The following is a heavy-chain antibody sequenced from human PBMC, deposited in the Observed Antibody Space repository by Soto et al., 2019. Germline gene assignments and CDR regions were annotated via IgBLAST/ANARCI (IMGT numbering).Heavy chain of an antibody. CDR1: GFTFSSYA. CDR3: AKDRGSGSYSVGDWFDP. D-gene: IGHD3-10*01. V-gene: IGHV3-23*01. Sequence: EVQLLESGGGLVQPGGSLRLSCAASGFTFSSYAMSWVRQAPGKGLEWVSAISGSGGSTYYADSVKGRFTISRDNSKNTLYLQVNGLRAEDTAVYYCAKDRGSGSYSVGDWFDPWGQGTLVTVSS. CDR2: ISGSGGST. J-gene: IGHJ5*02.